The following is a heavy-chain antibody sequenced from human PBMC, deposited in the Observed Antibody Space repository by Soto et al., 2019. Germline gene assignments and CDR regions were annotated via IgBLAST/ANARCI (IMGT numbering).Heavy chain of an antibody. D-gene: IGHD3-22*01. CDR3: AGSGYYHNSGRDV. V-gene: IGHV4-30-2*01. Sequence: SETLSLTCTVSGGSISSGGYSRSCIRQPPGNGLEWIGYIYHSGSTYYNPSLKSRVTISVDRSKNQFSLKRSSVTAADTAVYYCAGSGYYHNSGRDVWGQGTTVTVSS. CDR1: GGSISSGGYS. J-gene: IGHJ6*02. CDR2: IYHSGST.